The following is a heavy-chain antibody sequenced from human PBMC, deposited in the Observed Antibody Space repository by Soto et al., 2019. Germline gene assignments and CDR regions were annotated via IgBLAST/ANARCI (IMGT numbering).Heavy chain of an antibody. CDR1: GFSFSDFY. V-gene: IGHV3-11*01. J-gene: IGHJ4*02. CDR2: IHRSGSPI. Sequence: LRLSCAASGFSFSDFYMVWIRQAPGKGLEWISYIHRSGSPIYYADSVKGRFTISRDNAKTSLYLQMNSLRAEDTAVYYCAKLFYNWNSWVDSWGQGTLVTVSS. CDR3: AKLFYNWNSWVDS. D-gene: IGHD1-20*01.